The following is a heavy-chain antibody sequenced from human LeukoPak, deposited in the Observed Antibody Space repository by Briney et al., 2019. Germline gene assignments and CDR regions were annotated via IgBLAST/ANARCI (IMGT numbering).Heavy chain of an antibody. J-gene: IGHJ4*02. CDR1: GYTFTSYD. CDR3: ARSPDILTGENFDY. Sequence: ASVKVSCKASGYTFTSYDINWVRQTTGQGLEWMGWINPNSGGTNYAQKFHDRVTMTRDTSIRTAYMEVSRLRSDDTAVYYCARSPDILTGENFDYWGQGTLVTVSS. D-gene: IGHD3-9*01. CDR2: INPNSGGT. V-gene: IGHV1-2*02.